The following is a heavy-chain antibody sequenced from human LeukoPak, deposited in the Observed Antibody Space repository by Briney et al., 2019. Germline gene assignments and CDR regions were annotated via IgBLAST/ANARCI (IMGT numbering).Heavy chain of an antibody. CDR3: ANDGAYYDSRSDAFDI. CDR2: ISGSGGST. V-gene: IGHV3-23*01. J-gene: IGHJ3*02. Sequence: GWSLRLSCAASGFTFSSYVMSWVRQAPGKGLEWVSAISGSGGSTYYADSVKGRFTISRDNSKNTLYLQMNSLRAEDTAVYYCANDGAYYDSRSDAFDIWGQGTMVTVSS. CDR1: GFTFSSYV. D-gene: IGHD3-22*01.